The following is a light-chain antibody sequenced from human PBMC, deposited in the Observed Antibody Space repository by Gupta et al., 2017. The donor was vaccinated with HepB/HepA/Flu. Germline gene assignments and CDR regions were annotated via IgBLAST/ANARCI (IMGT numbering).Light chain of an antibody. Sequence: DLQMTQSASSLSASVGDRVTITCRASQSITNYLNWYQQKPGKAPKLLMYAVSNLQSGVPSRFSGRGSGTDFTLTISSLQPEDFATYYCQQSYSTPRTFGQGTKVEVK. V-gene: IGKV1-39*01. CDR2: AVS. CDR3: QQSYSTPRT. CDR1: QSITNY. J-gene: IGKJ1*01.